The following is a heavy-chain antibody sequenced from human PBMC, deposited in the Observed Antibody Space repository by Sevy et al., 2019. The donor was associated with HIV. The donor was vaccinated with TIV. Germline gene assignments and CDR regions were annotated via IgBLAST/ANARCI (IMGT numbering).Heavy chain of an antibody. V-gene: IGHV3-15*01. CDR1: GFSFSDAW. CDR3: TTHARRTPRYALLY. J-gene: IGHJ1*01. Sequence: GGSLRLSCAASGFSFSDAWMRWVRQAPGEGLEWVGRIKSNTDGGTTEYATSVKERFTISRDDSKNTVYLQLNSLKPEDTAVYYCTTHARRTPRYALLYWGQGTLVTVSS. D-gene: IGHD2-21*01. CDR2: IKSNTDGGTT.